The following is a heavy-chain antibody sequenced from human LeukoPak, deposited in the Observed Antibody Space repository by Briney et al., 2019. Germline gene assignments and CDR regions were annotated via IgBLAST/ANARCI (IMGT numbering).Heavy chain of an antibody. CDR3: SKKGQNGDYGKPD. J-gene: IGHJ4*02. CDR1: GFTFSSYA. V-gene: IGHV3-23*01. CDR2: ISGSGGNT. Sequence: GGSLRLSCAASGFTFSSYAMSWVRQAPGKGLEWVSAISGSGGNTYYADSVKGRFTISRDNSKNTLYLQMNSLRAEDTAVYYCSKKGQNGDYGKPDWGQGTLVTVSS. D-gene: IGHD4-17*01.